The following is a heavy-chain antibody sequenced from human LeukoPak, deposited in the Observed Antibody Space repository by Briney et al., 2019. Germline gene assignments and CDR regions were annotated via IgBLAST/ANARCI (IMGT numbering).Heavy chain of an antibody. CDR3: ARDLAVQQWRVGFDY. V-gene: IGHV3-66*01. CDR1: GFTLSSNY. J-gene: IGHJ4*02. CDR2: IYSGGST. Sequence: PGGSLTLSCAASGFTLSSNYMSWVRQAPGKGLEWVSVIYSGGSTYYTDSVKGRFTISIDNYKNTLYLQMNSLTDEDTAVYYCARDLAVQQWRVGFDYWGQGTLVTVSS. D-gene: IGHD6-19*01.